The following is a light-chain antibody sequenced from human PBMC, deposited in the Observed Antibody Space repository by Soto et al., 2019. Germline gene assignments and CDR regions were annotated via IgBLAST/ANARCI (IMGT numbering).Light chain of an antibody. CDR1: ASNVGAHF. CDR2: DND. J-gene: IGLJ2*01. CDR3: GTWDSGLTAGV. V-gene: IGLV1-51*01. Sequence: QTVVTQPPSVSAAPGQRVTISCSGSASNVGAHFVSWYQHLPGAAPKLLIYDNDERPSEIPDRFSGSKSDTSATLTITGLQTGDEADYYCGTWDSGLTAGVFGGGTKVTVL.